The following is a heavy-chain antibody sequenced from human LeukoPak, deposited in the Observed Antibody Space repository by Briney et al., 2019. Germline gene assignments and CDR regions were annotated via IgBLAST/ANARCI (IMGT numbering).Heavy chain of an antibody. CDR2: ISTSRNYI. Sequence: GASVKVSCKASGGTFSSYAMHWVRQAPGKGLEWVSSISTSRNYIYYADSVTGRFTISRDNAKNSLYLQMNSLRAEDTAVYYCARRATTERGVSYGLDYWGQGTLVTVSS. V-gene: IGHV3-21*01. J-gene: IGHJ4*02. CDR3: ARRATTERGVSYGLDY. CDR1: GGTFSSYA. D-gene: IGHD5-18*01.